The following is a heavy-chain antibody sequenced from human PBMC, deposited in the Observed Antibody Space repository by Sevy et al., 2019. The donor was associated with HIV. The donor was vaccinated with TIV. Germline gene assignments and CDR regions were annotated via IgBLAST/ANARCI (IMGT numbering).Heavy chain of an antibody. V-gene: IGHV1-18*04. J-gene: IGHJ4*02. CDR1: GYRFTSYS. D-gene: IGHD6-6*01. CDR3: ARVDIAARPTIDY. CDR2: SSGFNGST. Sequence: ASVKVSCKASGYRFTSYSITWVRQAPGQGLEWMGWSSGFNGSTNYAQKLQARVTMTADTSTSTAYMELRSLRSDDTAVYYCARVDIAARPTIDYWGQGTLVTVSS.